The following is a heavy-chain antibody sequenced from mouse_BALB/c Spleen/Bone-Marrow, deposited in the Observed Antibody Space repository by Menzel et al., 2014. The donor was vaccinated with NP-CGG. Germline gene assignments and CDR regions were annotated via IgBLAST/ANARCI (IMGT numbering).Heavy chain of an antibody. V-gene: IGHV1-67*01. J-gene: IGHJ4*01. Sequence: VQLQQSGAELVRPGVSVKISCEGSGYTFTDYSIHWVRQSHAKSLEWIGVISTYYGDANYNQKFKGKATMTVDKSSSTAYMELARLTSEDSAIYYCARRGSMDYWGQGTSVTVSS. CDR1: GYTFTDYS. CDR2: ISTYYGDA. CDR3: ARRGSMDY.